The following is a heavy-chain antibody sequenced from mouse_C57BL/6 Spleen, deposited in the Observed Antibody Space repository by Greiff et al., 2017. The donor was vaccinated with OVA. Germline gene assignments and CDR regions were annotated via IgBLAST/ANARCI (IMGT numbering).Heavy chain of an antibody. CDR2: ISSGGDYI. CDR3: TREGVGLRLYAMDY. Sequence: EVKLVESGEGLVKPGGSLKLSCAASGFTFSSYAMSWVRQTPEKRLEWVAYISSGGDYIYYADTVKGRFTISRDNARNTLYLQMSSLKSEDTAMYYCTREGVGLRLYAMDYWGQGTSVTVSS. V-gene: IGHV5-9-1*02. D-gene: IGHD1-1*01. J-gene: IGHJ4*01. CDR1: GFTFSSYA.